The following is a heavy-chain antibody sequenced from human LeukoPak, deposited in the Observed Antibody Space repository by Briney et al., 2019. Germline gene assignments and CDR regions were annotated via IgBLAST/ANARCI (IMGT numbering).Heavy chain of an antibody. V-gene: IGHV3-23*01. Sequence: GGSLRLSCAASGFTFSSYAMSWVRQAPGKGLEWVSAISGSGGSTYYADSVKGRFTISRDNSRNTLYLQMNSLRAEDTAVYYCAKTRPLDSSSWSHGDYWGQGTLVTVSS. CDR2: ISGSGGST. CDR1: GFTFSSYA. D-gene: IGHD6-13*01. J-gene: IGHJ4*02. CDR3: AKTRPLDSSSWSHGDY.